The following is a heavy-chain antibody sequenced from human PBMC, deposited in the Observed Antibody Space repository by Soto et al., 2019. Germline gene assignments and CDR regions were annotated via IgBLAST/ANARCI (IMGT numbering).Heavy chain of an antibody. Sequence: TLSLTCTVSGGSISSYYWSWIRQPPGKALEWLALIYWDDDKRYSPSLKRLTITKDTSKNQVVLTMANMDPMDTATYFCAHSQRGPRDFWGPGILVTVSS. CDR2: IYWDDDK. CDR1: GGSISSYYW. J-gene: IGHJ4*02. D-gene: IGHD5-12*01. CDR3: AHSQRGPRDF. V-gene: IGHV2-5*08.